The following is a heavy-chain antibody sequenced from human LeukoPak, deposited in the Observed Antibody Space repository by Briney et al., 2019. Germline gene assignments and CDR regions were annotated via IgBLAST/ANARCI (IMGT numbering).Heavy chain of an antibody. Sequence: SQTLSLTCAVSGGSLSSGGYSWGWIRQPPGTGLEWIGYIYHSGSTYYNPSLKSRVTISVDRSKNQFSLKLSSVTAADTAVYYCARDGGDILTGDYFDYWGQGTLVTVSS. CDR1: GGSLSSGGYS. V-gene: IGHV4-30-2*01. CDR3: ARDGGDILTGDYFDY. J-gene: IGHJ4*02. D-gene: IGHD3-9*01. CDR2: IYHSGST.